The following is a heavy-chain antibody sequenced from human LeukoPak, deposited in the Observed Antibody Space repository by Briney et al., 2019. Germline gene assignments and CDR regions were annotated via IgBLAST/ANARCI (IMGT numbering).Heavy chain of an antibody. V-gene: IGHV3-20*04. CDR1: GFTFSSYG. CDR2: INWDGGST. CDR3: AGGLAYDYGMDY. D-gene: IGHD4-17*01. Sequence: AGSLRLSCAASGFTFSSYGMHWVRQAPGKGLEWVSGINWDGGSTGYADSVKGRFTISRDNAKNSLYMQMNSLRAEETAFYYCAGGLAYDYGMDYWGEGTLVTVSS. J-gene: IGHJ4*02.